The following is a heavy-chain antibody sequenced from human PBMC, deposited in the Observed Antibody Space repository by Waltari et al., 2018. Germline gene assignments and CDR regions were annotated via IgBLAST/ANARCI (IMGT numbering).Heavy chain of an antibody. D-gene: IGHD6-13*01. J-gene: IGHJ4*02. Sequence: TFTSYAMHWVRQAPGQRLEWMGWINAGNGNTKYSQKFQGRVTITRDTSASTAYMELSSLRSEDTAVYYCARVWQQLAPFDYWGQGTLVTVSS. V-gene: IGHV1-3*01. CDR3: ARVWQQLAPFDY. CDR2: INAGNGNT. CDR1: TFTSYA.